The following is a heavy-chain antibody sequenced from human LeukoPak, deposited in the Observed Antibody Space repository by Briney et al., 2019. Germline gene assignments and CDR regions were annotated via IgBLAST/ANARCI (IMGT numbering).Heavy chain of an antibody. D-gene: IGHD1-26*01. Sequence: GESLKISCKDSAYSFTNYWIGWVRQMPGKGLEWMGIMYPGDSDTRYGPSFQGQVTISADKSINTAYLQWSSLKASDTAIYYCARSNGVGATQYWGQGTLVTVSS. V-gene: IGHV5-51*01. J-gene: IGHJ4*02. CDR2: MYPGDSDT. CDR1: AYSFTNYW. CDR3: ARSNGVGATQY.